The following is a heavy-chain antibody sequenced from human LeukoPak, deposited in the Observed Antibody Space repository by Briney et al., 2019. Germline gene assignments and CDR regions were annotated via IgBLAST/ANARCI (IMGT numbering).Heavy chain of an antibody. CDR1: GYTFTGYY. V-gene: IGHV1-2*02. Sequence: GASVKVSCKASGYTFTGYYMHWVRQAPGQGLEWMGWINPNSGGTNYAQRFQGRVTMTRDTSISTAYMELSRLRSDDTAVYYCARDGGYDILTGYYQRSYYFDYWGQGTLVTVSS. J-gene: IGHJ4*02. CDR2: INPNSGGT. CDR3: ARDGGYDILTGYYQRSYYFDY. D-gene: IGHD3-9*01.